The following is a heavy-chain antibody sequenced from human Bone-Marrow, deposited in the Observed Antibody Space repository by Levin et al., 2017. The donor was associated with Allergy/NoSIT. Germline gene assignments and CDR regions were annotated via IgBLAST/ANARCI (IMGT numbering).Heavy chain of an antibody. Sequence: GGSLRLSCAVSGFTFSNYNMNWVRQAPGKGLEWISSISSDSSDLYYADSVKGRFTISRDNAKNSLNLQVSSLRAEDTAVYHCVRGIIGDVRVAHKEAFDVWGQGTMVTVSS. V-gene: IGHV3-21*01. J-gene: IGHJ3*01. CDR2: ISSDSSDL. CDR1: GFTFSNYN. D-gene: IGHD2/OR15-2a*01. CDR3: VRGIIGDVRVAHKEAFDV.